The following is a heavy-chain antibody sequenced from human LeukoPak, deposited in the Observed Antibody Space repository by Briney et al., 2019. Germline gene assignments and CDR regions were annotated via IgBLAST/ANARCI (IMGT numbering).Heavy chain of an antibody. D-gene: IGHD6-13*01. Sequence: ASVKVSCKSSGYTFTSYGIIWVRQAPGQGLEWMGWISAYNGNTNYAQKLQGRVTMTTDTSTSTAYMELRGPRSDDTAVYYCARDVFGEGIAAAGDAFDIWGQGTMVTVSS. V-gene: IGHV1-18*01. CDR1: GYTFTSYG. CDR3: ARDVFGEGIAAAGDAFDI. CDR2: ISAYNGNT. J-gene: IGHJ3*02.